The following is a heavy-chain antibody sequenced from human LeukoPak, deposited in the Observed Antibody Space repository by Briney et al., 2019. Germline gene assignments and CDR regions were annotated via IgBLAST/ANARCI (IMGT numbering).Heavy chain of an antibody. V-gene: IGHV1-18*01. J-gene: IGHJ4*02. CDR1: GYTFTSYG. CDR3: AREQTVVTLGVEYYFDY. Sequence: GASVKVSCKASGYTFTSYGISWVRQAPGQGLEWMGWISAYTGNTNYAQKLQGRVTMTTDTSTSTAYTELRSLRSDDTAVYYCAREQTVVTLGVEYYFDYWGQGTLVTVSS. D-gene: IGHD4-23*01. CDR2: ISAYTGNT.